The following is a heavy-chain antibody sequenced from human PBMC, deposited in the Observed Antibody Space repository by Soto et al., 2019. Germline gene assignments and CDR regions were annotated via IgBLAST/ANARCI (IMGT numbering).Heavy chain of an antibody. D-gene: IGHD1-26*01. V-gene: IGHV4-39*01. CDR2: IYYSGST. J-gene: IGHJ5*02. Sequence: QLHLRESGPGLVKPSETLSLTCTVSGGSITSSSYYWGWIRQPPGNGLEWIGSIYYSGSTHYNPHLKGHVTIAVATSNNQSSLKLSSVTAADTAVYYCAAQEVGGSYVYTFDPWGQGTLVTVSS. CDR1: GGSITSSSYY. CDR3: AAQEVGGSYVYTFDP.